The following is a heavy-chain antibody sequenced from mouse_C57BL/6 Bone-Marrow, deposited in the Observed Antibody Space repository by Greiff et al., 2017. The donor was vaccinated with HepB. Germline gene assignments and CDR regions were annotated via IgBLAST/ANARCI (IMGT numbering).Heavy chain of an antibody. Sequence: VQLQQSGPELVKPGASVKISCKASGYAFSSSWMNWVKQRPGKGLEWIGRIYPGDGDTNYNGKFKGKATLTADKSSSTAYMQLSSLTSEDSAVYFCAKGYDYDRDLYWYFDVWGTGTTVTVSS. J-gene: IGHJ1*03. CDR3: AKGYDYDRDLYWYFDV. CDR2: IYPGDGDT. D-gene: IGHD2-4*01. CDR1: GYAFSSSW. V-gene: IGHV1-82*01.